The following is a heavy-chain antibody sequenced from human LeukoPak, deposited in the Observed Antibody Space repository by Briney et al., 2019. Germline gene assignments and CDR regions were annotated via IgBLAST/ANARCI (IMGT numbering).Heavy chain of an antibody. CDR2: ISSSGSTI. CDR3: ARVVHGSGELLYYFDY. J-gene: IGHJ4*02. D-gene: IGHD3-10*01. V-gene: IGHV3-11*01. Sequence: GGSLRLSCAASGFTFSDYYMSWIRQAPGKGLEWVSYISSSGSTIYYADAVKGRFTISRDNAKNSLYLQMNSLRAGDTAVYYCARVVHGSGELLYYFDYWGQGTLVTVSS. CDR1: GFTFSDYY.